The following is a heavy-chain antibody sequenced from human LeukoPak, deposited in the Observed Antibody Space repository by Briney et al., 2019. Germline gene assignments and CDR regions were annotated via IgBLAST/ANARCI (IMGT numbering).Heavy chain of an antibody. J-gene: IGHJ4*02. V-gene: IGHV4-34*01. CDR2: INHSGST. Sequence: SETLSLTCAVYGGSFSGYYWSWIRQPPGKGLEWIGEINHSGSTNYNPSLKSRVTISVDTSKNQFSLKLSSVTAADTAVYYCARWIWGRSRRSFDYWGQGTLVTVSS. CDR3: ARWIWGRSRRSFDY. D-gene: IGHD3-16*01. CDR1: GGSFSGYY.